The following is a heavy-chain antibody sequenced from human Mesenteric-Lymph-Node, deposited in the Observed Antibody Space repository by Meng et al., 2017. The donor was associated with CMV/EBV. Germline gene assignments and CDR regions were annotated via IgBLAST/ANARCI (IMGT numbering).Heavy chain of an antibody. CDR1: GGSFSGYY. CDR3: ARNWNYVDY. D-gene: IGHD1-1*01. CDR2: NNHSGST. V-gene: IGHV4-34*01. J-gene: IGHJ4*02. Sequence: SETLSLTCAVYGGSFSGYYWSWIRQPPGKGLEWIGENNHSGSTNYNPSLKSRVTISVDTSKNQLALKLSSVTAADTAVYYCARNWNYVDYWGQGTLVTVSS.